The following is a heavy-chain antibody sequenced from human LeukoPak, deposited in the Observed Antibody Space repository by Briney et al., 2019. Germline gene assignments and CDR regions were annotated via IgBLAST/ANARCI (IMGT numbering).Heavy chain of an antibody. CDR2: ISYDGSNK. V-gene: IGHV3-30-3*01. CDR3: ARGDLFDY. D-gene: IGHD2-21*02. Sequence: GGSLRLSCAASGFTFSSYAMHWFRQAPGKGLEWVAVISYDGSNKYYADSVKGQFTISRDNSKNTLYLQMNSLRAEDTAVYYCARGDLFDYWGQGTLVTVSS. J-gene: IGHJ4*02. CDR1: GFTFSSYA.